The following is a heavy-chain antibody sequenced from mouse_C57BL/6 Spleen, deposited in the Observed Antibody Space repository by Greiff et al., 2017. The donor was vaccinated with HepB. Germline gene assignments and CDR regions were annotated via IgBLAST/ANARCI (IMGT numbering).Heavy chain of an antibody. D-gene: IGHD4-1*01. CDR3: ACLTSWFAY. V-gene: IGHV1-50*01. Sequence: VQLQQSGAELVKPGASVKLSCKASGYTFTSYWMQWVKQRPGQGLEWIGEIDPSDSYTNYNQKFKGKATLTVDTSSSTAYMQLSSLTSEDSAVYYCACLTSWFAYWGQGTLVTVSA. J-gene: IGHJ3*01. CDR1: GYTFTSYW. CDR2: IDPSDSYT.